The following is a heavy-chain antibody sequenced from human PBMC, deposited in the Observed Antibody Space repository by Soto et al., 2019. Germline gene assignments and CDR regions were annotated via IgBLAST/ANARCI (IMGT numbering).Heavy chain of an antibody. V-gene: IGHV1-69*05. CDR3: ARRNTSGYLRYFDS. J-gene: IGHJ4*02. D-gene: IGHD3-22*01. CDR2: TFPIFDRG. Sequence: SVKVSCKASGGTFSSYPITWVRQAPGQGLEWMGGTFPIFDRGNYAQKFQGRLTITTDKSTNTAYMELSSLRSEDTAVYYCARRNTSGYLRYFDSLGQGTLVTVSS. CDR1: GGTFSSYP.